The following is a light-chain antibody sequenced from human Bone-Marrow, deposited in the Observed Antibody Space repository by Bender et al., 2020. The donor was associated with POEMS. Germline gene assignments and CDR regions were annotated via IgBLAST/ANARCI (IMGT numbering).Light chain of an antibody. J-gene: IGLJ3*02. CDR2: KDS. CDR3: QSADRSVTWV. CDR1: ALPKQY. Sequence: SYELTQPPSVSVSPGQTARITCSGDALPKQYAYWYQQKPGQAPVLVIYKDSERPLGIPERFSGSSSGTTVTLAISGVQAEDEADYYCQSADRSVTWVFGGGTKLTVL. V-gene: IGLV3-25*03.